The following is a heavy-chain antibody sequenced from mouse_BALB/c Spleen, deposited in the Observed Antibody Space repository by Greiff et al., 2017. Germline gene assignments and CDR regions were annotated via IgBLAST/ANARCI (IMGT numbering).Heavy chain of an antibody. CDR3: ARAYYDFYFDY. CDR1: GFTFSSYA. J-gene: IGHJ2*01. CDR2: ISSGGSYT. Sequence: EVKLVESGGGLVKPGGSLKLSCAASGFTFSSYAMSWVRQSPEKRLEWVAEISSGGSYTYYPDTVTGRFTISRDNAKNTLYLEMSSLRSEDTAMYYCARAYYDFYFDYWGQGTTLTVSS. D-gene: IGHD2-4*01. V-gene: IGHV5-9-4*01.